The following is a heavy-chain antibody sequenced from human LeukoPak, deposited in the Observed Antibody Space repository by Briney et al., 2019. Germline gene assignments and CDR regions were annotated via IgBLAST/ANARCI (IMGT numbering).Heavy chain of an antibody. J-gene: IGHJ4*02. CDR2: VTSRSSHI. V-gene: IGHV3-21*01. Sequence: GGSLRLSCAASGFTFSSYSMSWVRQAPGKGLEWVSSVTSRSSHIYYADSVRGRFTIPRDNAKKSLYLQMNSLRAEDTAVYYCARAGGIESAFDWGQGTLVTVSS. CDR1: GFTFSSYS. D-gene: IGHD5-12*01. CDR3: ARAGGIESAFD.